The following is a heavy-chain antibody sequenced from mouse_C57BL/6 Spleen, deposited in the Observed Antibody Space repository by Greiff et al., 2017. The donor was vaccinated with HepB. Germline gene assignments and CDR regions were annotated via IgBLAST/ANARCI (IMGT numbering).Heavy chain of an antibody. CDR1: GYTFTSYW. CDR3: ARRTTVVAGAMDY. Sequence: QVQLKQPGTELVKPGASVKLSCKASGYTFTSYWMHWVKQRPGQGLEWIGNINPSNGGTNYNEKFKSKATLTVDKSSSTAYMQLSSLTSEDSAVDYWARRTTVVAGAMDYWGQGTSVTVSS. V-gene: IGHV1-53*01. J-gene: IGHJ4*01. CDR2: INPSNGGT. D-gene: IGHD1-1*01.